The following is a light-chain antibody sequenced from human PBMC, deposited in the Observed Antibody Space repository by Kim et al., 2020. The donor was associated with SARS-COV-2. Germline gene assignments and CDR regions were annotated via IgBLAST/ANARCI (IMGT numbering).Light chain of an antibody. J-gene: IGKJ5*01. CDR1: QSVGTY. Sequence: GERATLSSRASQSVGTYLAWYQQKPGQVPRLLIYDASKRATGIPARFRVSGSGTDFTLPIGTLEPADSAVYYCQQRGNFGRGTRLEIK. V-gene: IGKV3-11*01. CDR3: QQRGN. CDR2: DAS.